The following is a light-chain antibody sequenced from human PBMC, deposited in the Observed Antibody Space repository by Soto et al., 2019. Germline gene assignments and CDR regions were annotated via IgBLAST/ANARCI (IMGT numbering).Light chain of an antibody. V-gene: IGKV3-11*01. CDR1: QTMTRAY. CDR3: HQRQRWPRT. Sequence: EIVLMQSPGTLSLSPGERATLSCRASQTMTRAYLAWYQQKPGQAPRLLIYAASYRAAGIPARFGGSGSGTDFTLTITSLEPEDFAFYYCHQRQRWPRTFGQGTKVDIK. CDR2: AAS. J-gene: IGKJ1*01.